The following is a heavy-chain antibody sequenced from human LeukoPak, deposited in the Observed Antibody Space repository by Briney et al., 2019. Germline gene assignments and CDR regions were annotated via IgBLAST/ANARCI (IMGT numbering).Heavy chain of an antibody. D-gene: IGHD6-13*01. CDR3: AGSGYSSSWLFDY. V-gene: IGHV4-59*08. CDR2: IYYSGST. J-gene: IGHJ4*02. CDR1: GGSISSYY. Sequence: SETLSLTCTVSGGSISSYYWSWIRQPPGKGLEWIGYIYYSGSTNYNPSLKSRVTISVDTSKNQFSLKLSSVTAADTAVYYCAGSGYSSSWLFDYWGQGTLVTVSS.